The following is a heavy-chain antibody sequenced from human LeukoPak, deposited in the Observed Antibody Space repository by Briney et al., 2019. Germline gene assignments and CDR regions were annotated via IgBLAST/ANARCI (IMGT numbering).Heavy chain of an antibody. CDR1: GFTFSSYA. J-gene: IGHJ4*02. V-gene: IGHV3-23*01. Sequence: GGSLRLSCAASGFTFSSYAMSWVRQAPGKGLEWVSAISGSCGSTYYADSVKGRFTISRDNSKNTQYLQMNSLRAEDTAVYYCAKGEGVRGVRSFDYWGQGTLVTVSS. CDR2: ISGSCGST. D-gene: IGHD3-10*01. CDR3: AKGEGVRGVRSFDY.